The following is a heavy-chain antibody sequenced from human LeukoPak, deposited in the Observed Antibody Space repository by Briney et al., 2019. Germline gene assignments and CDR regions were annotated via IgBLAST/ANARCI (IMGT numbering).Heavy chain of an antibody. D-gene: IGHD1-26*01. V-gene: IGHV1-69*04. CDR3: ARESPSGGTGLAV. CDR1: GGTFSSYA. Sequence: GASVKVSCKASGGTFSSYAISWVRQAPGQGLEWMGRIIPILGIANYAQKFQGRVTITADKSTSTAYMELSSLRSEDTAVYYCARESPSGGTGLAVWGQGTLVTVSS. CDR2: IIPILGIA. J-gene: IGHJ4*02.